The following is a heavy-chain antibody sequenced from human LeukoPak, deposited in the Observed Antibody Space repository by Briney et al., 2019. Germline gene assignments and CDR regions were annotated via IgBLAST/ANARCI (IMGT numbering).Heavy chain of an antibody. CDR1: GGSFSGYY. V-gene: IGHV4-34*01. CDR2: INHSGST. CDR3: ARPFNGY. D-gene: IGHD2-8*01. J-gene: IGHJ4*02. Sequence: TSETLSLTCAVYGGSFSGYYWSWIRQPPGKGLEWIGEINHSGSTNYNPSLKSRVTISVDTSKNQFSLKLSSVTAADTAVYYCARPFNGYWGQGTLVTVSS.